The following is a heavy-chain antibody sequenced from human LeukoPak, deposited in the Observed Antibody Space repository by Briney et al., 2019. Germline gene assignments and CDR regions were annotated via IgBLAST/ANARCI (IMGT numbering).Heavy chain of an antibody. CDR2: INADGSRT. J-gene: IGHJ5*02. CDR1: TFTFSNFS. Sequence: PARSLRPSWAPATFTFSNFSTHWVRPVERKGMVWVARINADGSRTDYADSVKGRFTISRDNAKNPLYLQMNSLRAEDTAVYYCARVYLANWGSELGSWGQGTLVTVSS. V-gene: IGHV3-74*01. CDR3: ARVYLANWGSELGS. D-gene: IGHD7-27*01.